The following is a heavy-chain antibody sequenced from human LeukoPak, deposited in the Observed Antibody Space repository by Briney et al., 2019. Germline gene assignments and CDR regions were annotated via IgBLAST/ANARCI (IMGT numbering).Heavy chain of an antibody. CDR2: IYYSGST. CDR3: ARHGVGSSNWYRGLDY. J-gene: IGHJ4*02. D-gene: IGHD6-13*01. CDR1: GGSISSSGYY. V-gene: IGHV4-39*01. Sequence: PSETLSLTCTVSGGSISSSGYYWGWIRQPPGKGLEWIGSIYYSGSTYYNPSLKIRVTISVDTSKNQLSLKLSSVTVADTAVYYCARHGVGSSNWYRGLDYWGQGTLVTVSS.